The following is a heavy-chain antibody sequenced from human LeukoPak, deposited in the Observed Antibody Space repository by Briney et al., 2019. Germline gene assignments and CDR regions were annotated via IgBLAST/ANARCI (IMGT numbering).Heavy chain of an antibody. D-gene: IGHD1-26*01. Sequence: PGGSLRLSCAASGFTFSNYWMHWVRQAPGKGLEWVSGINWNGGRAGHADSVKGRFTISRDNAKNSLFLQMNSLRAEDTALYYCARDRGGSYMYLQHWGQGTLVTVSS. J-gene: IGHJ1*01. CDR1: GFTFSNYW. V-gene: IGHV3-20*04. CDR3: ARDRGGSYMYLQH. CDR2: INWNGGRA.